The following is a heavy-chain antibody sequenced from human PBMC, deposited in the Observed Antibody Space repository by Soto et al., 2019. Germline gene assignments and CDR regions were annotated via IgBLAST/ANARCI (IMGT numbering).Heavy chain of an antibody. J-gene: IGHJ4*02. V-gene: IGHV1-3*01. D-gene: IGHD3-3*01. CDR3: ARGIRGFCSVGEAYAGYY. CDR2: INPGDGNT. Sequence: GAAVKVSCKASGYTFSNYGLHWVRQAPGQRLEWMGWINPGDGNTSYSQKLQGRVTITSDPSANTAYMELTSLKSDDTAVYYCARGIRGFCSVGEAYAGYYWGQGNLVTVSS. CDR1: GYTFSNYG.